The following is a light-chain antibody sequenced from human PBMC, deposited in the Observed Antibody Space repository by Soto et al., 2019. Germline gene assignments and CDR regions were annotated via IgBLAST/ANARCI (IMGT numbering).Light chain of an antibody. CDR1: SSDVGGYNY. CDR3: SSYTSSSVV. Sequence: QSALTQPASVSGSPGQAFTISCTGTSSDVGGYNYVSWYQQHPGTAPKLMVYEVSKRPSGVSNRFSGSKSGNTAALSISGLQAEDEADYYCSSYTSSSVVFGGGTKLTVL. J-gene: IGLJ2*01. CDR2: EVS. V-gene: IGLV2-14*01.